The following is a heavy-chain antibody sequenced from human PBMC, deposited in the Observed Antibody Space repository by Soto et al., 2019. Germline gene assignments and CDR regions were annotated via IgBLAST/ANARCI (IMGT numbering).Heavy chain of an antibody. D-gene: IGHD3-3*01. CDR2: ISAYNGNT. J-gene: IGHJ4*02. Sequence: QVQLVQSGAEVKKPGASVKVSCKASGYTFTSYGISWVRQAPGQGLEWMGWISAYNGNTNYAQKLQGRVTMTTNTSTSTGYMELRSLRSDDTAVYYCARDYSITIFGVAPIDHWGQGTLVTVSS. CDR3: ARDYSITIFGVAPIDH. V-gene: IGHV1-18*01. CDR1: GYTFTSYG.